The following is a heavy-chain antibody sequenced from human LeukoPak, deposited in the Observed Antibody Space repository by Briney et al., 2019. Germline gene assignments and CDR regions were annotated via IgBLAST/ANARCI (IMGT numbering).Heavy chain of an antibody. J-gene: IGHJ6*02. D-gene: IGHD2-2*01. Sequence: ASVNVSCTASGYTFTTYGISWVRQAPGQGLEWMGCMSAYNGNTNYAQKLQGRVTMTTDTSPSTAYLGMRSLRSDDTAVYYCARERLPAARYYYYSGMDVWGQGTTVTVSS. CDR2: MSAYNGNT. CDR1: GYTFTTYG. V-gene: IGHV1-18*01. CDR3: ARERLPAARYYYYSGMDV.